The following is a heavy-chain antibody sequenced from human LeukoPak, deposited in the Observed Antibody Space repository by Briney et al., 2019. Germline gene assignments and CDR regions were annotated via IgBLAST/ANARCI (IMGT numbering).Heavy chain of an antibody. CDR3: AKDRSIGTYYTFDH. J-gene: IGHJ4*02. CDR1: GFNFSSYW. CDR2: IKQNGGEK. V-gene: IGHV3-7*03. D-gene: IGHD1-26*01. Sequence: GGSLRLSCAASGFNFSSYWMNWVRQAPGKGLEWVANIKQNGGEKYYVDSVKGRFTISRDNAKNSLNLQMSSLTAADTAVYYCAKDRSIGTYYTFDHWGQGTLVTVSS.